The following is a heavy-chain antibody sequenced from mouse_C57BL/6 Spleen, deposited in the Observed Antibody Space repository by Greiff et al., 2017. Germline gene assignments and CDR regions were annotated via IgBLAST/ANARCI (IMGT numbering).Heavy chain of an antibody. Sequence: QVQLKQSGPELVKPGASVKISCKASGYAFSSSWMNWVKQRPGKGLEWIGRIYPGDGDTNYNGKFKGKATLTADTSSSTAYMQLSSLTSEDSAVYFCAREHYYGNSYAMDYWGQGTSVTVSS. J-gene: IGHJ4*01. V-gene: IGHV1-82*01. CDR2: IYPGDGDT. CDR3: AREHYYGNSYAMDY. D-gene: IGHD2-1*01. CDR1: GYAFSSSW.